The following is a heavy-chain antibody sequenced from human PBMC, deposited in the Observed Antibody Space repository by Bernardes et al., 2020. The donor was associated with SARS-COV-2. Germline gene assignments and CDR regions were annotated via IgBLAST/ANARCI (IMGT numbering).Heavy chain of an antibody. Sequence: ASVKLSCKVSGYPTLSELAMHCVRPAPGKGLEWVGGFDPENAETIYAQKFQGRVTMTEDTTTDTAYMELSSLRYEDTAVYCCATAPNGVVSTALEPWGQGILVNVSS. CDR2: FDPENAET. J-gene: IGHJ5*02. V-gene: IGHV1-24*01. CDR1: GYPTLSELA. D-gene: IGHD2-21*02. CDR3: ATAPNGVVSTALEP.